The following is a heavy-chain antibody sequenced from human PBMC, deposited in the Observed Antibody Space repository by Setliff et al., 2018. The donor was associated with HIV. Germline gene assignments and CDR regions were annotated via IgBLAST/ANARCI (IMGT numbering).Heavy chain of an antibody. D-gene: IGHD3-3*01. CDR3: MRGRSITIFGVAYFDF. CDR1: GGSISSNKW. CDR2: IYQSGHT. J-gene: IGHJ4*02. V-gene: IGHV4-4*02. Sequence: SEILSLTCAVSGGSISSNKWWSWVRQPPGKGLEWIGEIYQSGHTNYSPPLESRVTISVDMSNNQFSLKVTSVTAADTAVYYCMRGRSITIFGVAYFDFWGQGTQVTVSS.